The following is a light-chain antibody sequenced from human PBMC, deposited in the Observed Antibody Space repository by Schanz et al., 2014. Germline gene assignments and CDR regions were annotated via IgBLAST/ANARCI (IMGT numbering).Light chain of an antibody. CDR3: TSYTISSTWV. CDR2: EDT. J-gene: IGLJ3*02. V-gene: IGLV2-14*02. CDR1: SSDVGNYRL. Sequence: QSALAQPASVSGSPGQSITISCTGTSSDVGNYRLVSWYQQHPGKAPKLIISEDTERPSGVPDRFSGSKSGNTASLTISGLQAEDEADYYCTSYTISSTWVFGGGTKLTVL.